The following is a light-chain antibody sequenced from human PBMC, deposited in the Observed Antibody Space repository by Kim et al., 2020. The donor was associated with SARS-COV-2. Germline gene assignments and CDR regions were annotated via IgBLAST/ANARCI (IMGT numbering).Light chain of an antibody. CDR2: SNN. J-gene: IGLJ3*02. CDR1: SSNIGSNT. CDR3: AAWDDSLNGFWV. Sequence: RVTISCSGSSSNIGSNTVNWYQQLPGTAPKLLIYSNNQRPSGVPDRFSGSKSGTSASLAISGLQSEDEADYYCAAWDDSLNGFWVFGGGTKVTVL. V-gene: IGLV1-44*01.